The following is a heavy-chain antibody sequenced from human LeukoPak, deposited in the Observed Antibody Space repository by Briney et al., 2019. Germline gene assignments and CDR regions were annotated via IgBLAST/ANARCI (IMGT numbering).Heavy chain of an antibody. Sequence: GRSLRLSCAASGFTFSSYGMHWVRQAPGKGLEWVAVISYDGSNKYYADSVKGRFTLSRDNAKNSLILQMNSLRAEDTAVYYCARDTSGSQVITYLDYWGQGILVTVAS. CDR1: GFTFSSYG. D-gene: IGHD3-10*01. CDR3: ARDTSGSQVITYLDY. J-gene: IGHJ4*02. CDR2: ISYDGSNK. V-gene: IGHV3-30*03.